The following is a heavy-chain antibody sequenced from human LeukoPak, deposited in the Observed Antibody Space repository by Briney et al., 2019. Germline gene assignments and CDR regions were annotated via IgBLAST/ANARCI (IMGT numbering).Heavy chain of an antibody. CDR3: ARKTAATIPPYSYYYYMDV. V-gene: IGHV3-30*02. CDR2: IRYDGSNK. J-gene: IGHJ6*03. CDR1: ISTFRSYG. Sequence: GGSLRLSCAASISTFRSYGMHCVRQAPGKGLEWVAFIRYDGSNKYYADSVKGRFTISRDNSKNTLYLQMNSLRAEDTAVYYCARKTAATIPPYSYYYYMDVWGKGTTVTVSS. D-gene: IGHD5-12*01.